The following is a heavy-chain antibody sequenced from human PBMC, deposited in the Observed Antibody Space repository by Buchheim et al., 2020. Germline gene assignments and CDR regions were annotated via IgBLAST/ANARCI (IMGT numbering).Heavy chain of an antibody. D-gene: IGHD5-12*01. CDR2: INPDGNEK. V-gene: IGHV3-7*01. Sequence: EVQLVESGGDLVQPGGSLRLSCAASGLTFSSCWMNWVRQTPGKGLEWVANINPDGNEKSYVDSVKGRFTISRDNAKSALYLQMYSLRAEDTAVYYCARLVPSYWYFDLWGRGTL. CDR3: ARLVPSYWYFDL. CDR1: GLTFSSCW. J-gene: IGHJ2*01.